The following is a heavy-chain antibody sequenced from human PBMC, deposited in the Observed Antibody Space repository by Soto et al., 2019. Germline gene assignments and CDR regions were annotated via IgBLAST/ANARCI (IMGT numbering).Heavy chain of an antibody. J-gene: IGHJ4*02. Sequence: KTSETLSLTCTVSGGSISSYYWNWIRQPPGKGLEWIGYISYSGTTNYNPSLKSRVTISVDTSKNQVSLKVNSVTAADTAVYYCARDNAPSGYFDYWGQGTLVTVST. CDR1: GGSISSYY. CDR3: ARDNAPSGYFDY. V-gene: IGHV4-59*01. D-gene: IGHD2-8*01. CDR2: ISYSGTT.